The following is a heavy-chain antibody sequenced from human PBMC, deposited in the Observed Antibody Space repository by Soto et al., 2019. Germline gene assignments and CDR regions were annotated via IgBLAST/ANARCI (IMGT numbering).Heavy chain of an antibody. CDR2: IGLSGDTI. D-gene: IGHD3-16*01. CDR1: GFSFTNYE. Sequence: GGSLRLSCAVSGFSFTNYEMNWVRQAPGKGLEWIAYIGLSGDTIYYADSVKGRFTISRDHAKNSLELQMNNLRADGTALYYCARESFSASPNFFDYWGRGTQVTSPQ. CDR3: ARESFSASPNFFDY. V-gene: IGHV3-48*03. J-gene: IGHJ4*02.